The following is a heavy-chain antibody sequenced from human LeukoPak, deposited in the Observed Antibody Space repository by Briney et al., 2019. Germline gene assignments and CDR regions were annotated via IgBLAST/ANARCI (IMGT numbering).Heavy chain of an antibody. V-gene: IGHV3-21*01. J-gene: IGHJ4*02. Sequence: GGFLRLSCAASGFTFSSYSMNWVRQAPGKGLEWVSSISSSSSYIYYAESVKGRFTISRDNAKNSLYLQMHSLRAEDTAVYYCARDPSTVVVVAATSDYWGQGTLVTVSS. D-gene: IGHD2-15*01. CDR2: ISSSSSYI. CDR1: GFTFSSYS. CDR3: ARDPSTVVVVAATSDY.